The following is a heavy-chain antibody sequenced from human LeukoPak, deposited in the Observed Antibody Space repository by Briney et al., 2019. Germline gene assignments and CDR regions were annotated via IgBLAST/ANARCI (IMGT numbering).Heavy chain of an antibody. J-gene: IGHJ3*02. Sequence: SETLSLTCTVSGASIRSSSHYWAWIRQPPGKGLEWIGTIYYSGTTTYNSSLKSRFTISEDTSNNQVSLKVSSVTAADTAMFYCARIMADQNAFDIWGQGTMVTVSS. V-gene: IGHV4-39*01. CDR3: ARIMADQNAFDI. D-gene: IGHD2-8*01. CDR1: GASIRSSSHY. CDR2: IYYSGTT.